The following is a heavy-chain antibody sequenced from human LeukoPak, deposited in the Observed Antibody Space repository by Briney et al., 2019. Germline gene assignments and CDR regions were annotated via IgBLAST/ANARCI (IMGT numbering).Heavy chain of an antibody. CDR2: IYPGDSDT. V-gene: IGHV5-51*01. CDR1: GXSFGSYC. D-gene: IGHD4-17*01. Sequence: PGESLKISFKGSGXSFGSYCIGWVRQMPGKGLEWMGIIYPGDSDTRYSPSFQGQVTISADKSIKTAYLQWSSLKASDTAMYYCAGSTAVTTHYFDFWGQGTLVTVSS. CDR3: AGSTAVTTHYFDF. J-gene: IGHJ4*02.